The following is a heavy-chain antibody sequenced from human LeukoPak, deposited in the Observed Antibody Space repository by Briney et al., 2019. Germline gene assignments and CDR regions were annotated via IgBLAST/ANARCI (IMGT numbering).Heavy chain of an antibody. Sequence: GGSLRLSCVASGFSFSSYGMHWVRRAPGKGLEWMTFIRFDGSEKYYADSVKGRFTISRDYSKNTLFLQMSSLRPEDTAVYYCARVASSVGKGWLQREYYFDYWGQGTLVTVSS. J-gene: IGHJ4*02. CDR3: ARVASSVGKGWLQREYYFDY. V-gene: IGHV3-30*02. D-gene: IGHD5-24*01. CDR1: GFSFSSYG. CDR2: IRFDGSEK.